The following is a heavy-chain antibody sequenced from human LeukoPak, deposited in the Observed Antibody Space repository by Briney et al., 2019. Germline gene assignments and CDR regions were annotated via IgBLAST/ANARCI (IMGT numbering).Heavy chain of an antibody. CDR2: ILPLVGRL. J-gene: IGHJ5*02. Sequence: TVKVSCKAPGGTFSDYSISWVRQAPGQGLEWMGRILPLVGRLHYAQKFQGRFTLTADKSTTTVYMELSSLRSEDTAVYYCVRSGYDYDWFDPWGQGALVTVSS. CDR1: GGTFSDYS. CDR3: VRSGYDYDWFDP. D-gene: IGHD5-12*01. V-gene: IGHV1-69*02.